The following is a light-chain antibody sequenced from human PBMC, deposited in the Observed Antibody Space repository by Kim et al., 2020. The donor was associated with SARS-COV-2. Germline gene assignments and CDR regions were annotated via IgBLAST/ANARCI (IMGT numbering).Light chain of an antibody. J-gene: IGKJ4*01. V-gene: IGKV1D-12*01. Sequence: ASVGDRVTITCRASQDISSWLAWYQQKPGKAPKVLIYEASNLQSGVPSRFSGSVSGTDFTLTINSLQPEDFATYYCQQAHGFPLTFGGGTKVDIK. CDR1: QDISSW. CDR3: QQAHGFPLT. CDR2: EAS.